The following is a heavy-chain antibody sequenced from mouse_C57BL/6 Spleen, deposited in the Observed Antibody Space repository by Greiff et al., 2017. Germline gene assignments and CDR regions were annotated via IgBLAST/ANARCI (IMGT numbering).Heavy chain of an antibody. CDR1: GYTFTSYW. CDR3: AGEWGGDYGYAMDY. CDR2: IYPSDSET. J-gene: IGHJ4*01. D-gene: IGHD2-13*01. V-gene: IGHV1-61*01. Sequence: QVQLQQPGAELVRPGSSVKLSCKASGYTFTSYWMDWVKQRPGQGLEWIGNIYPSDSETNYNQKFKDKATLTVDKSSSTAYMQLSSLTSEDSAVXYYAGEWGGDYGYAMDYWGQGTSVTVSS.